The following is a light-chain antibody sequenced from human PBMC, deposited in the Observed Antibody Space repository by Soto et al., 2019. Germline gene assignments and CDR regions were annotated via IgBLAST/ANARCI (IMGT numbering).Light chain of an antibody. V-gene: IGLV8-61*01. J-gene: IGLJ3*02. CDR2: GTK. Sequence: QAVVTQEPSFSVSPGGTVTLTCGLSSCSVSTSHFPNWYQQTPGQPPRTLIYGTKTRSSGVPDRFSGSILGIRAALTITGAKADDESDYYCVLYVGSGIWVFGGGTKVTVL. CDR3: VLYVGSGIWV. CDR1: SCSVSTSHF.